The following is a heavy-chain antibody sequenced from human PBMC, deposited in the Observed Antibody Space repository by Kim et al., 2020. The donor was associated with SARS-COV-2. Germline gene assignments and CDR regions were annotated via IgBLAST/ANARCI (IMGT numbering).Heavy chain of an antibody. V-gene: IGHV1-69*13. CDR3: ARDTLDYVDYYGMDV. CDR1: GGTFSSYA. D-gene: IGHD4-17*01. CDR2: IIPIFGTA. Sequence: SVKVSCKASGGTFSSYAISWVRQAPGQGLEWMGGIIPIFGTANYAQKFQGRVTITADESTSTAYMELSSLRSEDTAVYYCARDTLDYVDYYGMDVWGQGTTVTVSS. J-gene: IGHJ6*02.